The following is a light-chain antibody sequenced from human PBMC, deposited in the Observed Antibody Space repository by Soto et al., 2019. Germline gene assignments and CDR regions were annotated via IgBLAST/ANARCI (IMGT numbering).Light chain of an antibody. CDR3: QQYKKWPPSMYT. J-gene: IGKJ2*01. V-gene: IGKV3-15*01. CDR1: QSVSSD. Sequence: EIVMTQSPATLSVSPGERATLSCRASQSVSSDLAWYQQKPGRAPRLLIYGASTRATGIPARFSGGGSGTEFTLTITSLQSEDFAVYYCQQYKKWPPSMYTFGQGTKREIK. CDR2: GAS.